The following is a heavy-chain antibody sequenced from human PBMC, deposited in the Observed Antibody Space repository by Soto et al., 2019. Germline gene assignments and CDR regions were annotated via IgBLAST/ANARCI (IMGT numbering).Heavy chain of an antibody. D-gene: IGHD6-19*01. CDR2: IYYSGST. V-gene: IGHV4-59*01. CDR1: GGSISSYY. Sequence: PSETLSLTCTVSGGSISSYYWSWIRQPPGKGLEWIGYIYYSGSTNYNPSLKSRVTISVDTSKNQFSLKLSSVTAADTAVYYCARDSSGWYYNWFDPWGQGTLVTVS. J-gene: IGHJ5*02. CDR3: ARDSSGWYYNWFDP.